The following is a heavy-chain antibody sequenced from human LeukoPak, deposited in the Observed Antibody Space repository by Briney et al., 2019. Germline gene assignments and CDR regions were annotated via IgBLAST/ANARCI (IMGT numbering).Heavy chain of an antibody. CDR3: ARSYSVSYSMGY. V-gene: IGHV4-59*08. CDR2: IFYSGRT. D-gene: IGHD1-26*01. J-gene: IGHJ4*02. CDR1: GGTISSYY. Sequence: SETLSLTCTVSGGTISSYYWSWIRQPPGKGLEWVGFIFYSGRTNYNPSLKSRVTISVDTSKNQFSLKLSSVTAADTALYYCARSYSVSYSMGYWGQGTLVTVSS.